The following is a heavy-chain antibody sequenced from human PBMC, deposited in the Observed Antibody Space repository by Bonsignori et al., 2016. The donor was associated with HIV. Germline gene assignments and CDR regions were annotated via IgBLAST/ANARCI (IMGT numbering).Heavy chain of an antibody. CDR2: INHSGST. J-gene: IGHJ4*02. CDR3: ARGRGYYDSSGYFDY. D-gene: IGHD3-22*01. Sequence: PGKGLEWIGEINHSGSTNYNPSLKSRVTISVDTSKNQFSLKLSSVTAADTAVYYCARGRGYYDSSGYFDYWGQGTLVTVSS. V-gene: IGHV4-34*01.